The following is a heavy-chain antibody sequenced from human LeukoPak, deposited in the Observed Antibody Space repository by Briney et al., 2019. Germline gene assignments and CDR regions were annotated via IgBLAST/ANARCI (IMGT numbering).Heavy chain of an antibody. V-gene: IGHV3-21*01. CDR1: GFTFSSYS. CDR3: ARVSSPSLNAFDI. D-gene: IGHD6-13*01. CDR2: ISSSSYI. Sequence: GGSLRLSCAASGFTFSSYSMNWVRQAPGKGLEWVSSISSSSYIYYADSVKGRFTISRDNAKNSLYLQMSSLRAEDTAVYYCARVSSPSLNAFDIWGQGTMVTVSS. J-gene: IGHJ3*02.